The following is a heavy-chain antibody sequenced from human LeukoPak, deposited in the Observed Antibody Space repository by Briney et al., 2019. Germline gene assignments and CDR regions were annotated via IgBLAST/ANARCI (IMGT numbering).Heavy chain of an antibody. Sequence: PGGSLRLSCAVSGFTVSSHYISWVRQAPGKGLEWVSFIYTDGSTYYAESVKGRFTISRDISKNTAYLQMNSLRAEDTALYFCAVYYYGSFPPTNFDYWGQGTLVTVSS. CDR3: AVYYYGSFPPTNFDY. J-gene: IGHJ4*02. V-gene: IGHV3-66*01. CDR1: GFTVSSHY. D-gene: IGHD3-10*01. CDR2: IYTDGST.